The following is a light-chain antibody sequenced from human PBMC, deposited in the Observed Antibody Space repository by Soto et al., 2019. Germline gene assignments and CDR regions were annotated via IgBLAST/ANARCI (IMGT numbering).Light chain of an antibody. CDR1: QTVRNNY. Sequence: IVLTQSPCTLSLSTGERATLSCRASQTVRNNYLAWYQQKPGQAPRLLIYDASSRATGIPDRFSGGGSGTDFTLTISRLEPEDFAVYYCQQFSSYPLTFGGGTNVDI. V-gene: IGKV3-20*01. CDR2: DAS. J-gene: IGKJ4*01. CDR3: QQFSSYPLT.